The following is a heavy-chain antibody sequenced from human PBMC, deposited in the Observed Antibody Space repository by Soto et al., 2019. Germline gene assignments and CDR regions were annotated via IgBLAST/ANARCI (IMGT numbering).Heavy chain of an antibody. CDR2: INGDGSTT. Sequence: GGSLRLSCAASGFIFNNYWMHWVRQAPGKGLVWVARINGDGSTTTYVGSAKGRFTISRDNAKNTVYLQMNSLRVEDTAVYYCGRGSGPRGRPYWGQGILVTVPS. V-gene: IGHV3-74*01. J-gene: IGHJ4*02. D-gene: IGHD1-26*01. CDR1: GFIFNNYW. CDR3: GRGSGPRGRPY.